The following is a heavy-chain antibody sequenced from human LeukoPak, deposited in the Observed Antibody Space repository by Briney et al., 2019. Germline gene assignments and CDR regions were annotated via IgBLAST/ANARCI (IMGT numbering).Heavy chain of an antibody. V-gene: IGHV1-18*04. CDR3: ARDGTVLRYFDWLLYSPGYFDY. Sequence: ASVKVSCKASGYTFTSYGISWVRQAPGQGLEWMGWISAYNGNTNYAQKLQGSVTMTTDTSTSTAYMELRSLRSDDTAVYYCARDGTVLRYFDWLLYSPGYFDYWGQGTLVTVSS. J-gene: IGHJ4*02. CDR1: GYTFTSYG. D-gene: IGHD3-9*01. CDR2: ISAYNGNT.